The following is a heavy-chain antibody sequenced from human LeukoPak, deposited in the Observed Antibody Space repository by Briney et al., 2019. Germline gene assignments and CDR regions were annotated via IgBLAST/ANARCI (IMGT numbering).Heavy chain of an antibody. V-gene: IGHV3-20*04. CDR1: GFTFSSYA. Sequence: GGSLRLSCAASGFTFSSYAMSWVRQAPGKGLEWVSGINWNSGSIGYADSVKGRFTISRDNAKNSLYLQMNSLRAEDTALYYCARVRGVIISNSGGFTWDAFDIWGQGTMVTVSS. D-gene: IGHD3-10*01. J-gene: IGHJ3*02. CDR2: INWNSGSI. CDR3: ARVRGVIISNSGGFTWDAFDI.